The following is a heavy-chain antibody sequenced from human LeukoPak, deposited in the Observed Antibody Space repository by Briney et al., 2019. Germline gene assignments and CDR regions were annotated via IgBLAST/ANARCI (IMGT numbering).Heavy chain of an antibody. CDR3: ARGGIRYFD. V-gene: IGHV3-48*03. J-gene: IGHJ4*02. D-gene: IGHD3-9*01. CDR2: ISNNFDT. CDR1: GFSFSSFE. Sequence: SGGSLRLSCVVSGFSFSSFEMNWVRQAPGKGLEWVSYISNNFDTHYADSVKGRFTISRDNGRESLYLQMNSLRVEDTAVYYCARGGIRYFDWGQGTLVTVSS.